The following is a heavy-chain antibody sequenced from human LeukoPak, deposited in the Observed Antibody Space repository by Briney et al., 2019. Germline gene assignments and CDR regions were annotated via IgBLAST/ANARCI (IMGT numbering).Heavy chain of an antibody. Sequence: GESLKISCKGSGYSFTTYWIGWVRQMPGKGLEWMGIIYPGDSDTRYSPSFQAQVTISVDKSIGTAYLQWSSLKASDTAMYYCARSTHYRSGNDYWGQGTLVTVSS. CDR1: GYSFTTYW. D-gene: IGHD3-10*01. CDR2: IYPGDSDT. V-gene: IGHV5-51*01. CDR3: ARSTHYRSGNDY. J-gene: IGHJ4*02.